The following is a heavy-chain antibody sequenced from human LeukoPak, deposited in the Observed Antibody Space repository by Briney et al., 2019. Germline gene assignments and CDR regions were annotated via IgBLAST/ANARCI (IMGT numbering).Heavy chain of an antibody. V-gene: IGHV3-7*01. Sequence: GGSLRLSCAASGFTFSSYWMGWVRQAPGKGLEWVASIKQDGAEKHYVDSMKGRFTISRDNAENSLYLQMNSLRVEDTAVYYCASGSSGRYFLYFEYWGQGALLTVSS. D-gene: IGHD6-19*01. J-gene: IGHJ4*02. CDR1: GFTFSSYW. CDR2: IKQDGAEK. CDR3: ASGSSGRYFLYFEY.